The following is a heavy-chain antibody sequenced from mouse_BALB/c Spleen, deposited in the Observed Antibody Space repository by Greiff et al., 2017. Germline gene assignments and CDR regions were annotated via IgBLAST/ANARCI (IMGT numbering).Heavy chain of an antibody. Sequence: EVKLVESGGDLVKPGGSLKLSCAASGFTFSSYGMSWVRQTPDKGLEWVATISSGGSYTYYPDSVKGRFTISRDNAKNTLYLQMSSLKSEDTAMYYCARPGPFYAMDYWGQGTSVTVSS. J-gene: IGHJ4*01. D-gene: IGHD3-1*01. CDR2: ISSGGSYT. CDR3: ARPGPFYAMDY. V-gene: IGHV5-6*02. CDR1: GFTFSSYG.